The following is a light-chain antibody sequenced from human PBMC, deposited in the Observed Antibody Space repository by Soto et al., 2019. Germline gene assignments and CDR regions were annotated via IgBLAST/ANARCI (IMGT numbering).Light chain of an antibody. CDR2: DVT. CDR3: CSYADSYTLV. J-gene: IGLJ2*01. V-gene: IGLV2-11*01. CDR1: SSDVGGYNS. Sequence: QSVLAQPRSVSGSPGQSVTISCSGTSSDVGGYNSVSWYQQFPGKAPKLLIYDVTKRPSGVPDRFSGSKSGNTASLTISGLQAEDDADYYCCSYADSYTLVFGGGTKLTV.